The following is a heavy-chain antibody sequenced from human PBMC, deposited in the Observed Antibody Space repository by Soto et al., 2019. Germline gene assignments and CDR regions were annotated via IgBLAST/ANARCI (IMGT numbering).Heavy chain of an antibody. CDR1: GFMFSTYA. V-gene: IGHV3-30-3*01. CDR3: ARDQGRTVTRGDWFDP. D-gene: IGHD6-19*01. CDR2: ISYDGSDI. Sequence: GGSLRLSCAASGFMFSTYAMQWVRHAPGKGLEWVAVISYDGSDIYYGDSGKGRFTISRDNSRNTLYLEMNSLQTEDTAVFYCARDQGRTVTRGDWFDPWGQGTLVTVSS. J-gene: IGHJ5*02.